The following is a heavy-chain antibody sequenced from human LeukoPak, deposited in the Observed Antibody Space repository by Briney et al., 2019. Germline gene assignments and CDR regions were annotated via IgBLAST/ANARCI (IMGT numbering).Heavy chain of an antibody. Sequence: ASVKVSCKASRYTFPSYGISWVGQAPGQGLEWRGWISDYNGNTNYAQKLQGRVTMTTDASTSTADMELRSLRSDDTAVYYGAREGIGGNPDYWGQGTLVTVSS. J-gene: IGHJ4*02. D-gene: IGHD2-15*01. CDR1: RYTFPSYG. CDR2: ISDYNGNT. CDR3: AREGIGGNPDY. V-gene: IGHV1-18*01.